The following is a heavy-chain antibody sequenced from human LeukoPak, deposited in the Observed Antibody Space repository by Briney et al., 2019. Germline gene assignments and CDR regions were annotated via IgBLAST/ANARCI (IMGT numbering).Heavy chain of an antibody. V-gene: IGHV3-64D*09. D-gene: IGHD6-13*01. CDR3: VKRSSYSSSDY. J-gene: IGHJ4*02. CDR2: ISSNGGST. Sequence: GGSLRLSCSASGFTFSSYAVHWVRQAPGKGLEYVSAISSNGGSTYCADSVKGRFTISRDNSKNTLYLQMSSLRAEDTAVYYCVKRSSYSSSDYWGQGTLVTVSS. CDR1: GFTFSSYA.